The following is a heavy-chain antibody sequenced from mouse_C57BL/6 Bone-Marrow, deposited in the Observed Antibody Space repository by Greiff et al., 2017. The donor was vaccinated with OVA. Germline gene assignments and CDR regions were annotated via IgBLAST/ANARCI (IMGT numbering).Heavy chain of an antibody. CDR2: IDPENGDT. Sequence: VQLKESGAELVRPGASVKLSCTASGFNIKDDYMHWVKQRPEQGLEWIGWIDPENGDTEYASKFQGKATITADTSSNTAYLQLSSLTSEDTAVYYCTTEDSTDYWGQGTSVTVSS. CDR1: GFNIKDDY. D-gene: IGHD2-1*01. J-gene: IGHJ4*01. V-gene: IGHV14-4*01. CDR3: TTEDSTDY.